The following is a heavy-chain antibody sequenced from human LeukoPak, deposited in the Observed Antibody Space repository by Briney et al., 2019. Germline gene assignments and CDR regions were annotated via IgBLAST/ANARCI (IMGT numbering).Heavy chain of an antibody. CDR2: IIPIFGTA. J-gene: IGHJ4*02. V-gene: IGHV1-69*01. Sequence: GSSVKVSCKASGGTFSSYAISWVREAPGQGLEWMGGIIPIFGTANYAQKFQGRVTITADESTSTAYMELSSLRSEDTAVKYCARCTPIYGIAAAGYFDYWGQGTLVTVSS. D-gene: IGHD6-13*01. CDR1: GGTFSSYA. CDR3: ARCTPIYGIAAAGYFDY.